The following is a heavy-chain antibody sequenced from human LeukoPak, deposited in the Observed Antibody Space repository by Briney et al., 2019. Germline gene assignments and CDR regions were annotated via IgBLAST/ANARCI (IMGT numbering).Heavy chain of an antibody. V-gene: IGHV3-48*03. CDR1: GFTFSSYE. J-gene: IGHJ4*02. D-gene: IGHD6-13*01. CDR2: ISSSGSTI. Sequence: GGSLRLSCAASGFTFSSYEMNWVRQAPGKGLEWVSYISSSGSTIYYADSMKGRFTISRDNAKNSLYLQMNSLRAEDTAVYYCARDFLGSSWIDYWGQGTLVTVSS. CDR3: ARDFLGSSWIDY.